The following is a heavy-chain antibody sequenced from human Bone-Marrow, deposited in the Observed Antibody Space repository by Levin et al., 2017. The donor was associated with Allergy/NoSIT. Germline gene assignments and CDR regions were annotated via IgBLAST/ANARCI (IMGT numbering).Heavy chain of an antibody. D-gene: IGHD2-2*01. CDR3: AKGYCSSTSCSNDYYMDV. Sequence: GASVKVSCKASGGTFSSYAISWVRQAPGQGLEWMGGIIPIFGTANYAQKFQGRVTITADESTSTAYMELSSLRSEDTAVYYCAKGYCSSTSCSNDYYMDVWGKGTPVTVSS. J-gene: IGHJ6*03. CDR1: GGTFSSYA. V-gene: IGHV1-69*13. CDR2: IIPIFGTA.